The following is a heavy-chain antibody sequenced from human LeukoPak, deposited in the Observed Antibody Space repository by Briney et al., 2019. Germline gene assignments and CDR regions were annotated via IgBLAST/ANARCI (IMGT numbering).Heavy chain of an antibody. Sequence: PGGSLRLSCAASGFTFSSYAMNWVRQAPGKGLEWVSAISGGGYSTYYADSVKGRFTISRDNSENTLYLQMNSLRAEDTAVYYCAKEYGYDSSGYSDYWGQGTLVTVSS. V-gene: IGHV3-23*01. D-gene: IGHD3-22*01. CDR2: ISGGGYST. CDR1: GFTFSSYA. CDR3: AKEYGYDSSGYSDY. J-gene: IGHJ4*02.